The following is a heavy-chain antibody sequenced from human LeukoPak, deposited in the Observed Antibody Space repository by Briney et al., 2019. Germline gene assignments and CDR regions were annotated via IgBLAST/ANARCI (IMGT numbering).Heavy chain of an antibody. Sequence: GRSLRLSCAASGFTFDDYAMHWVRQARGKGLEWVTGISWNSGSIGYADSVKGRFTISRDNAKNSLYLQMNSLRAEDTALYYCAKDPIAYSSSWYYFDYWGQGTLVTVSS. CDR1: GFTFDDYA. V-gene: IGHV3-9*01. D-gene: IGHD6-13*01. J-gene: IGHJ4*02. CDR2: ISWNSGSI. CDR3: AKDPIAYSSSWYYFDY.